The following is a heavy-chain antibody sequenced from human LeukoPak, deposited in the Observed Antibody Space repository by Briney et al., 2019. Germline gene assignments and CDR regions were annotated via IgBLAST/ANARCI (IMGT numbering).Heavy chain of an antibody. D-gene: IGHD5-24*01. CDR2: IIPIFGTA. CDR3: ARGEVEMATITAFDY. CDR1: GGTFSSYA. J-gene: IGHJ4*02. V-gene: IGHV1-69*13. Sequence: SVKVSCKASGGTFSSYAISWVRQAPGQGLEWMGGIIPIFGTANYAQKFQGRVTITADESTSTAYMELSSLRSEDTAVYYCARGEVEMATITAFDYWGQGTLVTASS.